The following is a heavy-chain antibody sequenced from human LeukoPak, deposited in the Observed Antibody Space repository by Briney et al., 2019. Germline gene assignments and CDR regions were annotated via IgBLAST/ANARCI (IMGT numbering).Heavy chain of an antibody. CDR3: VREEGFCSGGSCYAY. D-gene: IGHD2-15*01. V-gene: IGHV3-48*01. J-gene: IGHJ4*02. Sequence: GGSLRLSCAASGFTFSSYSMNWVRQAPGKGLEWVSYISSSSSTIYYADSVKGRFTISRDNAKNSLYLQMNSLRAEDTALYYCVREEGFCSGGSCYAYWGQGTLVTVSS. CDR2: ISSSSSTI. CDR1: GFTFSSYS.